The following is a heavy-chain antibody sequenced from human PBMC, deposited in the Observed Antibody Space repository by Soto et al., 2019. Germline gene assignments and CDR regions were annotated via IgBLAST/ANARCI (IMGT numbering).Heavy chain of an antibody. J-gene: IGHJ4*02. V-gene: IGHV4-31*03. D-gene: IGHD2-2*01. CDR1: GGSISSGGYY. Sequence: QVQLQESGPGLVKPSQTLSLTCTVSGGSISSGGYYWSWIRQHPGKGLEWIGYIYYSRSTNYNPSLTWRGTTAVDTSKSQCALRLGSVTAADTAVYYGAGASCSSTSGPLGYWGQGTLGTVS. CDR3: AGASCSSTSGPLGY. CDR2: IYYSRST.